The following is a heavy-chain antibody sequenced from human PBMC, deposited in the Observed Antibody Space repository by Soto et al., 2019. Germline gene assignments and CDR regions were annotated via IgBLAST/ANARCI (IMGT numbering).Heavy chain of an antibody. Sequence: PSETLSLTCTVSGDSISSGSYYWDWIRQPPGKGLEWIGNIFYSGSTLYNPSLKGRVSIDVDTSSNQFSLRLTSVTAADTAVYFCARSGGYSGYDHCFDPWGHGTLVTVSS. V-gene: IGHV4-39*01. CDR3: ARSGGYSGYDHCFDP. D-gene: IGHD5-12*01. CDR2: IFYSGST. CDR1: GDSISSGSYY. J-gene: IGHJ5*02.